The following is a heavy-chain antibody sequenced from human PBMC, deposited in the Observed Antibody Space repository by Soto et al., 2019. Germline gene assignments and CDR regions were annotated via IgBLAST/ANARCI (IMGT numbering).Heavy chain of an antibody. CDR2: VSAYNGKT. J-gene: IGHJ4*02. D-gene: IGHD2-21*02. CDR1: GYTFTTYG. Sequence: QVQLVQSGADVKEPGASVKVSCKASGYTFTTYGITWVRQAPGQGLEWMGWVSAYNGKTEYAPKLQGRVTMYTDTSTNTACLELRSLTSDDTAMYYCARKGCGGDCYLSDYWGQGTLVIVSS. CDR3: ARKGCGGDCYLSDY. V-gene: IGHV1-18*01.